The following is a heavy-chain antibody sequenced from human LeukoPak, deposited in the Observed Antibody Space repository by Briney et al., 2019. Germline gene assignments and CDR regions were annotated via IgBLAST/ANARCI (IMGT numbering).Heavy chain of an antibody. J-gene: IGHJ4*02. CDR1: GGTFSSYA. CDR3: ARAYYYDSSGYGTSFDY. D-gene: IGHD3-22*01. CDR2: IIPIFGTA. Sequence: SVKVSCKASGGTFSSYAISWVRQAPGQGLEWMGGIIPIFGTANYAQKFQGRVTITADESTSPAYMELSSLRSEDTAVYYCARAYYYDSSGYGTSFDYWGQGTLVTVSS. V-gene: IGHV1-69*13.